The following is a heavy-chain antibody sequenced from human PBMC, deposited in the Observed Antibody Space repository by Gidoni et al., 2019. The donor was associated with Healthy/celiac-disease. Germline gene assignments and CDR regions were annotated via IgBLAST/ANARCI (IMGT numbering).Heavy chain of an antibody. CDR3: ARGRHLLDY. V-gene: IGHV1-2*04. Sequence: PNSGGTNYAQKFQGWVTMTRDSSINTAYMELSRLRSDDTAVYYCARGRHLLDYWGQGSLVTVTS. J-gene: IGHJ4*02. CDR2: PNSGGT.